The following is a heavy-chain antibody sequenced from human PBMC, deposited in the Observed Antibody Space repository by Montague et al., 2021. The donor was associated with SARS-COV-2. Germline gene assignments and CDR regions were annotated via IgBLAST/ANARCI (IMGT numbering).Heavy chain of an antibody. V-gene: IGHV4-59*01. CDR3: AGSPHIAVSGWSYYFDN. D-gene: IGHD6-19*01. CDR2: INYIGDT. J-gene: IGHJ4*02. CDR1: GGSINNYQ. Sequence: SETLSLTCSVSGGSINNYQWNWIRQSPGMGPEWIGYINYIGDTNYNPSLRGRVTMSVDRSTNQFSLRLNSVTAADSAVYYCAGSPHIAVSGWSYYFDNWGQGTLVTVSA.